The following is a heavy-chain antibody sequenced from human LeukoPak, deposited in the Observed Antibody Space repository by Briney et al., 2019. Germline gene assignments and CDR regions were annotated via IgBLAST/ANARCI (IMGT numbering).Heavy chain of an antibody. J-gene: IGHJ4*02. CDR1: GFTFSSYA. V-gene: IGHV3-23*01. CDR2: ITGSGSGT. Sequence: PGGSLRLSCAASGFTFSSYAMSWVRQAPGKGLEWVSGITGSGSGTYYADSVKGRFTISRDNSKNTLYLQMNSLRAEDTAVYYCAKDIRLMVRGVEIDYWGQGTLVTVSS. D-gene: IGHD3-10*01. CDR3: AKDIRLMVRGVEIDY.